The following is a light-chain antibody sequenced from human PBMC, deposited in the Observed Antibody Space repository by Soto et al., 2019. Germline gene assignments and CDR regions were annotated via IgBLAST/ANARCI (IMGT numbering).Light chain of an antibody. Sequence: EIVMTQSPATLSVSPGERATLSCRASQSVSSNLAWYQQKPGQAPRLLMYDASNRATDIPARFSGSGSGTDFTLTISSLEPEDFAVYYCQQRSNWPLTFGGGTKVEIK. CDR3: QQRSNWPLT. CDR1: QSVSSN. J-gene: IGKJ4*01. V-gene: IGKV3-11*01. CDR2: DAS.